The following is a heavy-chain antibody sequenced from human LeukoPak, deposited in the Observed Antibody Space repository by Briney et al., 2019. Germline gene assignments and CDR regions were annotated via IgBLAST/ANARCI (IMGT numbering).Heavy chain of an antibody. Sequence: SETLSLTCAVYGGSISSSSYYWGWIRQPPGKGLEWIGSIYYSGSTYYNPSLRSRVTISVDTSKNQFSLRLSSVTAADTAVYYCARHSPSVTSIDYWGHGTLVTDSS. CDR3: ARHSPSVTSIDY. J-gene: IGHJ4*01. D-gene: IGHD4-17*01. CDR2: IYYSGST. V-gene: IGHV4-39*01. CDR1: GGSISSSSYY.